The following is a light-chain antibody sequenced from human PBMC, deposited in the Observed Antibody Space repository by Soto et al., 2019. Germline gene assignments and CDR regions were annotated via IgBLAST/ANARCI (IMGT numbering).Light chain of an antibody. CDR2: IHSDGSH. CDR1: SGHSSNA. CDR3: QTWGTGIVV. J-gene: IGLJ2*01. V-gene: IGLV4-69*01. Sequence: QLVLTQSPSASASLGASVKLTCTLSSGHSSNAIAWHQQQPEKGPRYLMNIHSDGSHDKGDGIPDRFSGSSSGPERYLTISSLQSEDEADYYCQTWGTGIVVFGGGTKVTVL.